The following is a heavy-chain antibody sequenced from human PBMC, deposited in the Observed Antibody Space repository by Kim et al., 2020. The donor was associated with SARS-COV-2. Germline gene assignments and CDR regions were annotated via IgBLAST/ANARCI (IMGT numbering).Heavy chain of an antibody. J-gene: IGHJ4*02. Sequence: NPTHNSRVTMSVDTSKNQFSLKLGSVTAADTVVYYCARGPGIAAAGTLYYWGQGALVTVSS. CDR3: ARGPGIAAAGTLYY. D-gene: IGHD6-13*01. V-gene: IGHV4-30-2*04.